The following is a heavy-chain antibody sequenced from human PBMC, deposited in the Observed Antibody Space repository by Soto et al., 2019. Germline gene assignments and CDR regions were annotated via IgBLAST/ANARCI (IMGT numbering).Heavy chain of an antibody. CDR1: GYIFITYA. V-gene: IGHV1-3*01. CDR2: VNAGNGNT. J-gene: IGHJ4*02. Sequence: QVQLVQSGAEMKKPGASVRVSCTATGYIFITYAIHWVRQAPGQRLEWVGYVNAGNGNTKYSQKFQDRVTLTRDTTATTAYLELTNLSSEDTAVYFCARRPGGGVVAPIDFWGQGSLVTVSS. D-gene: IGHD3-16*01. CDR3: ARRPGGGVVAPIDF.